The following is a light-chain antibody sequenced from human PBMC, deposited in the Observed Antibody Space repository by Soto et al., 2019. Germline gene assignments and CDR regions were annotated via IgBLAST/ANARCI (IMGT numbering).Light chain of an antibody. Sequence: EIVLTQSPGTLSLSPGERATLSCRASERVSSNFLAWYQQRPGQAPRLLIYGASSRATGTPDRFSGSGSGTDFTLTINRLEPEDFALYYCQQYGSSPPTFGQGTKVYIK. CDR3: QQYGSSPPT. CDR2: GAS. V-gene: IGKV3-20*01. J-gene: IGKJ1*01. CDR1: ERVSSNF.